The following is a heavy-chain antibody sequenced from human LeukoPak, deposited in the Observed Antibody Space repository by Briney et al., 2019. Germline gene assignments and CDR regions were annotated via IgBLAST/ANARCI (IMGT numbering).Heavy chain of an antibody. Sequence: PSETLSLTCAVYGGSFSGYYWSWIRQPPGKGLEWIGTMYYTGATYYNPSLKSRVTISVDTSKNQFSLRLSSVTAADTAVYYCARVAVRAAAEDIWGQGTMVTVSS. CDR1: GGSFSGYY. CDR3: ARVAVRAAAEDI. CDR2: MYYTGAT. J-gene: IGHJ3*02. V-gene: IGHV4-34*01. D-gene: IGHD6-13*01.